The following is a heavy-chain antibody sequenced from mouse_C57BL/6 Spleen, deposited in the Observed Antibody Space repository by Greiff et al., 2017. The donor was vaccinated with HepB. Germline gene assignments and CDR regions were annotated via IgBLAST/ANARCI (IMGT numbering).Heavy chain of an antibody. Sequence: QVQLQQSGAGLVRPGTSVKVSCKASGYAFTNYLIEWVKQRPGQGLEWIGVINPGSGGTNYNEKFKGKATLTADKSSSTAYMQLSSLTSEDSAVYFCAREGDGYYVGFAYWGQGTLVTVSA. J-gene: IGHJ3*01. CDR1: GYAFTNYL. V-gene: IGHV1-54*01. D-gene: IGHD2-3*01. CDR3: AREGDGYYVGFAY. CDR2: INPGSGGT.